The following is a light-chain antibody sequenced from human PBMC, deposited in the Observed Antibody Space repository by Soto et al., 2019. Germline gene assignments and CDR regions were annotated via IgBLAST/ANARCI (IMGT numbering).Light chain of an antibody. CDR2: EVS. Sequence: QCDLNRPASVTGSHGESLTISCTGTSSDVGSYNLVSWYQQHPGKAPKLMIYEVSKRPSGVSNRFSGSKSGNTASLTISGLQAEDEADYYCCSYAGSSTYVFGTGTKVTVL. CDR3: CSYAGSSTYV. V-gene: IGLV2-23*02. CDR1: SSDVGSYNL. J-gene: IGLJ1*01.